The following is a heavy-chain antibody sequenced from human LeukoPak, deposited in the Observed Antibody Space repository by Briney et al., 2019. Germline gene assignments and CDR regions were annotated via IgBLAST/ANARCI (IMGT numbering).Heavy chain of an antibody. D-gene: IGHD1-7*01. CDR1: GGSISSYY. V-gene: IGHV4-4*07. J-gene: IGHJ3*02. Sequence: PSQTLSLTCTVSGGSISSYYWSWIRQPAGKGLEWIGRIYTSGSTNYNPSLKSRVTMSVDTSKNQFSLKLSSVTAADTAVYYCASSHITGTTGDIWGQGTMVTVSS. CDR2: IYTSGST. CDR3: ASSHITGTTGDI.